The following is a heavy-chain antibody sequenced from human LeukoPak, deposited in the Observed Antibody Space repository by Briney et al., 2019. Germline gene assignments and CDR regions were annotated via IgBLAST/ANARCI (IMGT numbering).Heavy chain of an antibody. Sequence: SGTLSLTCAVSGGSISSSNWWSWVRQPPGKGLEWIGEIYHSGSTNYNPSLKSRLTISEDKSKNQSSLKLSSVTAAETAVYYCARVTYDNWFDPWGQGTLVTVSS. V-gene: IGHV4-4*02. CDR3: ARVTYDNWFDP. CDR2: IYHSGST. J-gene: IGHJ5*02. CDR1: GGSISSSNW.